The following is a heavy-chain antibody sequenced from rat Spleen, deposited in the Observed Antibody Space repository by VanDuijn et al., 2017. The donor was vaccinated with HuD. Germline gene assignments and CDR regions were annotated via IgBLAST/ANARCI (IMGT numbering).Heavy chain of an antibody. J-gene: IGHJ4*01. D-gene: IGHD1-11*01. CDR3: VKDRDGGYAMDA. Sequence: EVQLVETGGGLVQPGRSLKLSCVTSGFTFSSFWMYWIRQAPGKGLEWVSSISTDGGSSYYPDSVKGRFTISRDNAENTVYLQMNSLRSEDTATYDCVKDRDGGYAMDAWGQGASVTVSS. V-gene: IGHV5-58*01. CDR1: GFTFSSFW. CDR2: ISTDGGSS.